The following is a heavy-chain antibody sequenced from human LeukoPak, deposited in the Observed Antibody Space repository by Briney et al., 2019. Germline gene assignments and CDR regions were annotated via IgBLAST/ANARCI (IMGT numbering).Heavy chain of an antibody. CDR1: GFTFGDYA. Sequence: GGSLRLSCTASGFTFGDYAMSWFRQAPGKGLEWVGFIRSKAYGGTTEYAASVKGRFTIPRDDSKSIAYLQMNSLKTEDTAVYYCTRDGDGFYGSGSYSDYWGQGTLVTVSS. D-gene: IGHD3-10*01. J-gene: IGHJ4*02. CDR2: IRSKAYGGTT. CDR3: TRDGDGFYGSGSYSDY. V-gene: IGHV3-49*03.